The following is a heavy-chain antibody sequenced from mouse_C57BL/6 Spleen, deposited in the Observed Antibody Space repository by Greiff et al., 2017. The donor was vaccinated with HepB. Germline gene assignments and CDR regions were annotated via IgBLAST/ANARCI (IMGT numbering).Heavy chain of an antibody. J-gene: IGHJ2*01. CDR2: IDPSDSYT. Sequence: QVQLKQPGAELVMPGASVKLSCKASGYTFTSYWMHWVKQRPGQGLEWIGEIDPSDSYTNYNQKFKGKSTLTVDKSSSTAYMQLSSLTSEDSAVYYCARAPLYGSSLFDYWGQGTTLTVSS. CDR3: ARAPLYGSSLFDY. CDR1: GYTFTSYW. V-gene: IGHV1-69*01. D-gene: IGHD1-1*01.